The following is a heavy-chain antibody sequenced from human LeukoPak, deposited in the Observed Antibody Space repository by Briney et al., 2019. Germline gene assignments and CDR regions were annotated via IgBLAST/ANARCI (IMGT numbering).Heavy chain of an antibody. CDR3: ARSVRVVLDWNVGYYFDY. CDR2: INAGNGNT. Sequence: ASVKVSCKASGYTFITYAIQWVRQAPGQRPEWMGWINAGNGNTKLSLKFQGRVTLTRDTSASTAYMELSSLRSEDTAVYYCARSVRVVLDWNVGYYFDYWGQGSLVTVSS. CDR1: GYTFITYA. D-gene: IGHD1-1*01. V-gene: IGHV1-3*01. J-gene: IGHJ4*02.